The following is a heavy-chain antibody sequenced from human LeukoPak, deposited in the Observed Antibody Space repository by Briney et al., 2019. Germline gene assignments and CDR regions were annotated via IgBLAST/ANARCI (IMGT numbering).Heavy chain of an antibody. CDR1: GFTFSDYY. CDR3: AKYRGFGDSCDS. CDR2: ISSSGSTI. J-gene: IGHJ5*01. V-gene: IGHV3-11*01. D-gene: IGHD3-10*01. Sequence: PGGSLRLSCAASGFTFSDYYMSWIRQAPGKGLEWVSYISSSGSTIYYADSVEGRFTISRDNAKNSLYLQMNSLRAEDTAIYYCAKYRGFGDSCDSWGQGTLVTVSS.